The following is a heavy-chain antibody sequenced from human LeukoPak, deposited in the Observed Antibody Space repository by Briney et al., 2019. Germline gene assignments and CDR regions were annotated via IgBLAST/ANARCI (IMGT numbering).Heavy chain of an antibody. V-gene: IGHV4-34*01. CDR1: GGSFSGYY. J-gene: IGHJ4*02. CDR2: INHSGST. Sequence: PSETLSLTCAVYGGSFSGYYWSWIRQPPGKGLEWIGEINHSGSTNYNPSLKSRVTISVDTSKNQFSLRLSSVTAADTAVYYCARVGSYFDSGIPKGLVTDYWGQGTLVTVSS. CDR3: ARVGSYFDSGIPKGLVTDY. D-gene: IGHD3-22*01.